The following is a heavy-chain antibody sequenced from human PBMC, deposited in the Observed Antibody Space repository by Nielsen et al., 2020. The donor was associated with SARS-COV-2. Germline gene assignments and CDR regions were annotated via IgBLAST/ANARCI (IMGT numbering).Heavy chain of an antibody. CDR2: IYYSGST. Sequence: SETLSLTCTVSGGSISSSSYYWGWIRQPPGKGLEWIGSIYYSGSTYYNPSLKSRVTISVDTSKNQFSLKLSSVTAADTAVYYCAREGAGGDIDYWGQGTLVTVSS. V-gene: IGHV4-39*07. CDR3: AREGAGGDIDY. CDR1: GGSISSSSYY. D-gene: IGHD3-16*01. J-gene: IGHJ4*02.